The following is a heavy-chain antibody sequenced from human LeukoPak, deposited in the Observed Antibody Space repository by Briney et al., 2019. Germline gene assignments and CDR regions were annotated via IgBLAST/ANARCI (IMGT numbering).Heavy chain of an antibody. CDR1: GYSITSGYD. V-gene: IGHV4-38-2*02. CDR2: IYHSGSA. CDR3: VRYCSSTTCYTRAVDY. J-gene: IGHJ4*02. D-gene: IGHD2-2*02. Sequence: SETLSLTCTVSGYSITSGYDWAWIRQPPGKVLEWIGSIYHSGSAYYNPSLKSRVTISVDTSKNQFSLKLSSVTAADTAVYYCVRYCSSTTCYTRAVDYWGQGTLVTVSS.